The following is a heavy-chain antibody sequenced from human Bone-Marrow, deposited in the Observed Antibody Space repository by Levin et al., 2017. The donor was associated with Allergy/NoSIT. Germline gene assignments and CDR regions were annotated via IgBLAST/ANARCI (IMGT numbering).Heavy chain of an antibody. Sequence: QPGGSLRLSCLASGFSVSKNYMSWVRQAPGKGLEWVSMIYSGGRTYYAASVKGRFIISSDNSKSIVYLQMNSLTVEDSGIYFCARGEGSSGPPLDYWGQGTRVNVYS. CDR2: IYSGGRT. V-gene: IGHV3-66*01. J-gene: IGHJ4*02. CDR3: ARGEGSSGPPLDY. D-gene: IGHD6-19*01. CDR1: GFSVSKNY.